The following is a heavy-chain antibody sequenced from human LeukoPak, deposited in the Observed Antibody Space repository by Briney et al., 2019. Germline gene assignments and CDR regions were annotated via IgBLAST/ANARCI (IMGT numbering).Heavy chain of an antibody. D-gene: IGHD6-19*01. J-gene: IGHJ4*02. Sequence: ASLKVPCKASGYTFTDYYMHWVRQAPGHGLEWMGWIYPDSGGTNYAQKFQGRVTMTRDTSISTAYMGLSRLTSDDTAVYYCARDSGSGWRYWGQGTLVTVSS. CDR2: IYPDSGGT. V-gene: IGHV1-2*02. CDR1: GYTFTDYY. CDR3: ARDSGSGWRY.